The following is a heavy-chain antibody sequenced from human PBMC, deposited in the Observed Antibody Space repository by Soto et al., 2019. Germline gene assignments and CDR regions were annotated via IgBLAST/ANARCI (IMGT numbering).Heavy chain of an antibody. CDR2: IKEDGSEK. CDR1: GFSFSSFW. J-gene: IGHJ4*02. Sequence: EVQLVESGGGLVQPGGSQRLSCAASGFSFSSFWMSWVRKAPGKGLEWVAAIKEDGSEKNYVDSVRGRFTISRDNAKNSLYLQMNSLRADDTAVYYCARDVIWGQGSLVTVSS. CDR3: ARDVI. V-gene: IGHV3-7*05.